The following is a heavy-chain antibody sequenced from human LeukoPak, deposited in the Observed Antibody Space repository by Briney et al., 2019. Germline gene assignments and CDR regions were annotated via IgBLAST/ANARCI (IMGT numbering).Heavy chain of an antibody. CDR3: ARDYGDYVSYFDY. Sequence: PGGSLRLSCAASGFTFSDYYMSWIRQAPGKGLEWVSYISSSSSYTNYVDSVKGRFTISRDNAKNSLSLQMNSLRAEDTAVYYCARDYGDYVSYFDYWGQGTLVTVSS. J-gene: IGHJ4*02. CDR1: GFTFSDYY. CDR2: ISSSSSYT. D-gene: IGHD4-17*01. V-gene: IGHV3-11*06.